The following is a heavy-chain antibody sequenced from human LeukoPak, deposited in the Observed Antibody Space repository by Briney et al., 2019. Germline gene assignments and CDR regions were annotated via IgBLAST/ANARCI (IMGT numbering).Heavy chain of an antibody. CDR3: ARATHSGSYYYYMDV. Sequence: GASVKVSCKASGDTFSSFAITWVRQAPGQGLEWMGGGIPVFGTVNYARRFQGRVTITTDGSTSTAYMELSSLRSEDTAVYYCARATHSGSYYYYMDVWGTGTTVTVSS. D-gene: IGHD1-26*01. CDR2: GIPVFGTV. J-gene: IGHJ6*03. CDR1: GDTFSSFA. V-gene: IGHV1-69*05.